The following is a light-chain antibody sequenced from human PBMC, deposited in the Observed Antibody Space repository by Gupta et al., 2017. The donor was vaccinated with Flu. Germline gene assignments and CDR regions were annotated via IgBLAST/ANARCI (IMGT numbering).Light chain of an antibody. CDR3: QQAASFPLT. V-gene: IGKV1-12*01. Sequence: GDRVTITCRASQGIGGSLAWFQQKPGKAPNPLSYAASSLQSGVPSRFSGSGSGTDFTLTISSLQPEDFATYYCQQAASFPLTFGGGTKVEIK. CDR2: AAS. J-gene: IGKJ4*01. CDR1: QGIGGS.